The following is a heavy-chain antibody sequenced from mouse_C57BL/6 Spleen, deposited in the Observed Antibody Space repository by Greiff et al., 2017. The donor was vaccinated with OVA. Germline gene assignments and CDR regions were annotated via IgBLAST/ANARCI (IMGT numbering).Heavy chain of an antibody. CDR3: ARAELTGTTFDY. CDR1: GYTFTSYW. J-gene: IGHJ2*01. D-gene: IGHD4-1*01. Sequence: QVQLQQPGAELVKPGASVKMSCKASGYTFTSYWITWVKQRPGPGLEWIGDIYPGSGSTNYNEKFKSKATLTVDTSSSTAYMQLSSLTSEDSAVYYCARAELTGTTFDYGGQGTTLTVSS. CDR2: IYPGSGST. V-gene: IGHV1-55*01.